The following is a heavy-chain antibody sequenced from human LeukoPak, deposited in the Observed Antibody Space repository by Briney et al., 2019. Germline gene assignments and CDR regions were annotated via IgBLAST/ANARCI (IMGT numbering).Heavy chain of an antibody. J-gene: IGHJ4*02. CDR1: GGTFSSYA. CDR2: IIPIFGTA. CDR3: ARGYYDFWSGYLLFFDY. D-gene: IGHD3-3*01. V-gene: IGHV1-69*01. Sequence: SVKVSXKASGGTFSSYAISWVRQAPGQGLEWMGGIIPIFGTANYAQKFQGRVTITADESTSTAYMELSSLRSEDTAVYYCARGYYDFWSGYLLFFDYWGQGTLVTVSS.